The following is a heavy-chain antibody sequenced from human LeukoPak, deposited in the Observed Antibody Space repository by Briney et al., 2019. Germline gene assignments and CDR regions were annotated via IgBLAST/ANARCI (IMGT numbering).Heavy chain of an antibody. CDR3: ARPVDYNAGDY. CDR2: ISYDGSNK. Sequence: GGSLRLSCAASGFTFSSYGMHWVRQAPGKGLEWVAVISYDGSNKYYADSVKGRFTISRDNAKNSPYLQMNSLRAEDTAVYYCARPVDYNAGDYWGQGTLVTVSS. D-gene: IGHD5-12*01. J-gene: IGHJ4*02. V-gene: IGHV3-30*03. CDR1: GFTFSSYG.